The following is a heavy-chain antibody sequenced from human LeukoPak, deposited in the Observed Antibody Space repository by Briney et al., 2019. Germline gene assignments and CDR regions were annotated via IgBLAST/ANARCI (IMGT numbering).Heavy chain of an antibody. CDR3: ARDAKYSSSWAYSWFDP. CDR1: GFTFSSYS. Sequence: KSGGSLRLSCAASGFTFSSYSMNWVRQAPGKGLEWVSSISSSSYIYYADSVKGRFTISRDNAKNSLYLQMNSLRAEDTAVYYCARDAKYSSSWAYSWFDPWGQGTLVTVSS. J-gene: IGHJ5*02. D-gene: IGHD6-13*01. V-gene: IGHV3-21*01. CDR2: ISSSSYI.